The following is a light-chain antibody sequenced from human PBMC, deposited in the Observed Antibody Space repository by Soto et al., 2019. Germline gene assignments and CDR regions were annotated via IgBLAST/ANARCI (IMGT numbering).Light chain of an antibody. V-gene: IGKV3-20*01. CDR3: HQYADYPQT. J-gene: IGKJ1*01. CDR2: GPS. Sequence: EIVLTQSPGTLSLSPGERATLSCRASQIVAKNYLAWYQQEPGQAPRLLIYGPSTRATGIPDRFSGSGSGTDFTLTISRPEPEDFAVYYCHQYADYPQTFGQGTKVEIK. CDR1: QIVAKNY.